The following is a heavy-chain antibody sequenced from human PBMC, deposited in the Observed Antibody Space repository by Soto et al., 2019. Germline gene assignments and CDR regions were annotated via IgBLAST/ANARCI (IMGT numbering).Heavy chain of an antibody. CDR1: GFTFSSYA. V-gene: IGHV3-30-3*01. CDR2: ISYDGSNK. D-gene: IGHD2-21*02. Sequence: PGGSLRLSCAASGFTFSSYAMHWVRQAPGKGLEWVAVISYDGSNKYYADSVKGRFTISRDNSKNTLYLQMNSLRAEDTAVYYCARDGHIVVVTAAHYAFDIWGQGTMVTVSS. CDR3: ARDGHIVVVTAAHYAFDI. J-gene: IGHJ3*02.